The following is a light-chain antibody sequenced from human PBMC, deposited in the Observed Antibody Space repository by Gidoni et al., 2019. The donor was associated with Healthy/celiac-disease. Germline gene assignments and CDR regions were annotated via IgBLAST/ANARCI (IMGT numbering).Light chain of an antibody. V-gene: IGKV1-39*01. CDR1: QSISSY. CDR2: AAS. Sequence: DIQMTQSPSSLSASVGDRVTITCRASQSISSYLNWYQQKPGKAPKLLIYAASSLQSGVPSRFSGSGSGTDFTLTISSLHPEDFATYYCQQSYSTPMYTFGQXTKLEIK. J-gene: IGKJ2*01. CDR3: QQSYSTPMYT.